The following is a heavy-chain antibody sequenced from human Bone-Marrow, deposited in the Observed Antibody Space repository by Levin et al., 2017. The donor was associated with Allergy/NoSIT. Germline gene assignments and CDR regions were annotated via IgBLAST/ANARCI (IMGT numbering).Heavy chain of an antibody. CDR3: AASYYVDTSGFDY. J-gene: IGHJ4*02. V-gene: IGHV3-23*01. Sequence: QAGESLKISCATSGFTFRSYSMSWVRQAPGKGLEWVAGIASYGDERYYADSVKGRFTISRDVSESTLFLQMASLTAEDTALYYCAASYYVDTSGFDYWGQGTQVKVSS. D-gene: IGHD3-22*01. CDR1: GFTFRSYS. CDR2: IASYGDER.